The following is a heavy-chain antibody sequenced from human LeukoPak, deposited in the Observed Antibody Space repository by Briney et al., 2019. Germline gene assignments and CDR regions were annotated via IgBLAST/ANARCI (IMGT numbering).Heavy chain of an antibody. CDR2: IYYSGST. CDR3: ARLRYYDSSGYPSFDY. Sequence: SETLSLTCTVSGGSISSYYWSWIRQPPGKGLEWIGYIYYSGSTNYNPSLKSRVTISVDTSKNQFSLKLSSVTAADTAVYYCARLRYYDSSGYPSFDYWGQGTLVTVSS. CDR1: GGSISSYY. D-gene: IGHD3-22*01. V-gene: IGHV4-59*08. J-gene: IGHJ4*02.